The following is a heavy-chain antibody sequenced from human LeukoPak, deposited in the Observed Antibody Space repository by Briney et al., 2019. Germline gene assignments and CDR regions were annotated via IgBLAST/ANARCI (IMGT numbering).Heavy chain of an antibody. V-gene: IGHV4-59*08. Sequence: SETLSLTCTVSGGSISSYYWNSIRQPPGKGLEWIGYIYYSGKTYYNPSLKSRVTISVDTSKNQFSLKLSSVTAADTAVYFCARGAHSDYWGQGTLVIVSS. J-gene: IGHJ4*02. CDR1: GGSISSYY. CDR3: ARGAHSDY. CDR2: IYYSGKT.